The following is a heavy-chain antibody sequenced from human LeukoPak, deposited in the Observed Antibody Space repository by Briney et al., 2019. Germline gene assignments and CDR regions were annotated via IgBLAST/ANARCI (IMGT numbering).Heavy chain of an antibody. CDR2: IDPHSGGT. J-gene: IGHJ2*01. CDR1: GYTLTGYY. Sequence: ASVKVSCTASGYTLTGYYMHWVRQAPGHGLEWMGWIDPHSGGTNYAQKFQGRVTMTRDTTISTAYMELSRLRSDDTAVYYCARDRGYDFWSGPYWYFDLWGRGTLVTVSS. V-gene: IGHV1-2*02. D-gene: IGHD3-3*01. CDR3: ARDRGYDFWSGPYWYFDL.